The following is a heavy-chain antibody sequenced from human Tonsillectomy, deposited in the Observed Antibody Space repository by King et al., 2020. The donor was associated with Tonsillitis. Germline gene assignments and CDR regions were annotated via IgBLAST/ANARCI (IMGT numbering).Heavy chain of an antibody. Sequence: QLQLQESGPGLVKPSETLSLTCSVPGVSLSSSSYYWGWIRQPPGKGLEWIGSIYYSGNNYCNPPLKRGVTISVHTSKNQFSLRLRSVTAADTAMYYCASGGARERWLQVGSWGQGTLVTVSS. D-gene: IGHD5-24*01. J-gene: IGHJ4*02. CDR2: IYYSGNN. V-gene: IGHV4-39*01. CDR1: GVSLSSSSYY. CDR3: ASGGARERWLQVGS.